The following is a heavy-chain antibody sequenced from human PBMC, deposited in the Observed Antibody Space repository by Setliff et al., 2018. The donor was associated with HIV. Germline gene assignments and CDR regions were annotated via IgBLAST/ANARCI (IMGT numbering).Heavy chain of an antibody. CDR2: INRDGSST. CDR3: HSGYDTEEQSYFDY. J-gene: IGHJ4*02. V-gene: IGHV3-74*01. CDR1: GFTFSSYW. Sequence: PGGSLRLSCAASGFTFSSYWMHWVRQAPGKGLVWVSRINRDGSSTTYADSVKDRFTISRDNAKNTLYLQMNSLRAEDTGVYYCHSGYDTEEQSYFDYWGQGALVTVS. D-gene: IGHD5-12*01.